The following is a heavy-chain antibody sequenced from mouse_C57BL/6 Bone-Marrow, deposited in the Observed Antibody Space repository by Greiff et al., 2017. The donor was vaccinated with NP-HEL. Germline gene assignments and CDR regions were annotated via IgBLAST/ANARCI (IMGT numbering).Heavy chain of an antibody. CDR1: GYTFTSYW. V-gene: IGHV1-53*01. CDR2: INPSNGGT. D-gene: IGHD1-1*01. CDR3: AREVYYVSRAGRFAY. Sequence: VQLQQPGTELVKPGASVKLSCKASGYTFTSYWMHWVTQRPGQGLEWIGNINPSNGGTNYNEKFKSKATLTVDKSSSTAYMQLSSLTSEDSAVYYCAREVYYVSRAGRFAYWGQGTLVTVSA. J-gene: IGHJ3*01.